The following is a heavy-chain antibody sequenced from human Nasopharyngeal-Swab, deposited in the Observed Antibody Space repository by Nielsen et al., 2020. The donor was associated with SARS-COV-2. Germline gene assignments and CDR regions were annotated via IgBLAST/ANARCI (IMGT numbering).Heavy chain of an antibody. CDR2: IKSKTDGGTT. CDR3: NTPGGEWLPDFDY. D-gene: IGHD5-12*01. J-gene: IGHJ4*02. CDR1: GFTFSNAW. Sequence: GESLKISCAASGFTFSNAWMSWVRQAPGKGLEWVGRIKSKTDGGTTDYAAPVKGRFTISRDDSKNTLYLQMNSLKTEDTAVYYCNTPGGEWLPDFDYWGQGTLVTVSS. V-gene: IGHV3-15*01.